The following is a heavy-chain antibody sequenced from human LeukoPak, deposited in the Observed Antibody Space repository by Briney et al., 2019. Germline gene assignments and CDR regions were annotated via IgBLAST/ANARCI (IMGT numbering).Heavy chain of an antibody. D-gene: IGHD3-3*01. CDR2: ISAYNGNT. CDR3: ARDFVPSGYDFWSGYPTY. J-gene: IGHJ4*02. Sequence: ASVKVSCKASGGTFSSYAISWVRQAPGQGLEWMGWISAYNGNTNYAQKLQGRVTMTTDTSTSTAYMELRSLRSDDTAVYYCARDFVPSGYDFWSGYPTYWGQGTLVTVSS. CDR1: GGTFSSYA. V-gene: IGHV1-18*01.